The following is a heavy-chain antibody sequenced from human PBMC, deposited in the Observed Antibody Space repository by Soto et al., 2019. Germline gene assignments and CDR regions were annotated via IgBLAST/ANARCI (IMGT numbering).Heavy chain of an antibody. CDR2: INPNSGGT. V-gene: IGHV1-2*02. Sequence: ASVKVSCKASGYTFTGYYMHWVRQAPGQGLEWMGWINPNSGGTNYAQKFQGRVTMTRDTSISTAYTALSRLRSDDTAVYYCARAMEYYDFWSGYPPGYFDYWGQGTLVTVSS. D-gene: IGHD3-3*01. CDR3: ARAMEYYDFWSGYPPGYFDY. CDR1: GYTFTGYY. J-gene: IGHJ4*02.